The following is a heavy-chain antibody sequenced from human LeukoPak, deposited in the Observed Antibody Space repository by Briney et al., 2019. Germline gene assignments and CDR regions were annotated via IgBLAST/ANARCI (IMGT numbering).Heavy chain of an antibody. CDR3: ASHDYVWGSPFDY. Sequence: GGSLRLSCAASGFTVSSNYMSWVRQAPGKGLEWVSVIYSGGSTYYADSVKGRFTISRDNSKNTLYLQMNSLRAEDTAVYYCASHDYVWGSPFDYWGQGTLVTVSS. CDR1: GFTVSSNY. CDR2: IYSGGST. V-gene: IGHV3-53*01. J-gene: IGHJ4*02. D-gene: IGHD3-16*01.